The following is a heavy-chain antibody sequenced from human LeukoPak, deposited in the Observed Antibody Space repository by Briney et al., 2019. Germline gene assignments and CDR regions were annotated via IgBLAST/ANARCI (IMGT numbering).Heavy chain of an antibody. V-gene: IGHV4-34*01. CDR3: ASIMNGDYGYYFDY. Sequence: PSETLSLTCAVYGGSFSGYYWSWIRQPPGKGLEWIGEINHSGSTNYNPSLKRRVTISVDTSKNQFSLKLSSVTAADTAVYYCASIMNGDYGYYFDYWGQGTLVTVSS. J-gene: IGHJ4*02. CDR1: GGSFSGYY. CDR2: INHSGST. D-gene: IGHD4-17*01.